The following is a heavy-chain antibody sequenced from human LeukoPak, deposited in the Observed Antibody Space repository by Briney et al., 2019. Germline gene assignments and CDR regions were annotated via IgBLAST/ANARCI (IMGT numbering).Heavy chain of an antibody. D-gene: IGHD6-13*01. CDR2: VSSSGSNT. J-gene: IGHJ4*02. Sequence: GGSLRLSCAASGFTFSVSVMNWVRQAPGKGLEWVSGVSSSGSNTYYAESVKGRFTISGDNHKNTVHLQMNSLRVEDTAMYYCAKEGGYASSWIWGQGILVTVSS. CDR3: AKEGGYASSWI. V-gene: IGHV3-23*05. CDR1: GFTFSVSV.